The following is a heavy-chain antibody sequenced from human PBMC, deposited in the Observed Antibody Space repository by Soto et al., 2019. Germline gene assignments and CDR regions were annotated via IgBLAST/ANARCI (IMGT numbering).Heavy chain of an antibody. D-gene: IGHD6-13*01. CDR3: ARDFKGSSWYDY. CDR2: IIPIFGTA. CDR1: GGTFSSYA. Sequence: GASVKVSCKASGGTFSSYAISWVRQAPGQGLEWMGGIIPIFGTANYAQKFQGRVTITADESTSTACMELSSLRSEDTAVYYCARDFKGSSWYDYWGQGTLVTVSS. J-gene: IGHJ4*02. V-gene: IGHV1-69*13.